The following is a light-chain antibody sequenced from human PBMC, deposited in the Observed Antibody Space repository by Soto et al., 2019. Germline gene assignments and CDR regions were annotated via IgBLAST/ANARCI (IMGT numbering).Light chain of an antibody. J-gene: IGKJ5*01. CDR3: QQYESYSVT. V-gene: IGKV1-5*03. CDR1: QSISSW. CDR2: KAS. Sequence: DIQMTQSPSILSASVGDRVTITCRASQSISSWLAWYQQKPGKAPNLLIYKASSLESGVPSRFSGSGSGTEFTLTISSLQPDDFATYYCQQYESYSVTFGQGTRLEIK.